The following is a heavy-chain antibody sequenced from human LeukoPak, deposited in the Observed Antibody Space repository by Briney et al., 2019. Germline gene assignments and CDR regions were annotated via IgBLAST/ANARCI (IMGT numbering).Heavy chain of an antibody. CDR2: ISGSGGST. V-gene: IGHV3-23*01. CDR3: VKSEYYDSSETRYYFDY. CDR1: GFTFSSYA. J-gene: IGHJ4*02. Sequence: GGSLRLSCAASGFTFSSYAMSWVRQAPGKGLEWVSAISGSGGSTYYADSVKGRFTISRDNSKNTLYLQMNSLRAEDTAVYYCVKSEYYDSSETRYYFDYWGQGTLVTVSS. D-gene: IGHD3-22*01.